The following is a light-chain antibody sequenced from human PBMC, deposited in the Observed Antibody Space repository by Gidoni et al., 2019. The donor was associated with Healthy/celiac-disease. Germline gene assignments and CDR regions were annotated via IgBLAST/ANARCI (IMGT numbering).Light chain of an antibody. J-gene: IGKJ4*01. V-gene: IGKV2-28*01. CDR3: MQALQTPLT. CDR1: QSLLHSNGYNY. Sequence: DLVMTQSPLSLPVTPGEPAYISFRSSQSLLHSNGYNYSDWYLQKPGQSPQLLIYLGSNRASGVPDRFSGSGSGTDFTLKSSRVEAEDVGVYYCMQALQTPLTFGGGTKVEIK. CDR2: LGS.